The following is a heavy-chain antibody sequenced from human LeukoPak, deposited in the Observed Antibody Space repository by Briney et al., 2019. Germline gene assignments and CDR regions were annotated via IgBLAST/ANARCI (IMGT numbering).Heavy chain of an antibody. V-gene: IGHV3-23*01. CDR3: AKDSDYYGSGTFGYLFDY. J-gene: IGHJ4*02. CDR1: GFTFSSYA. CDR2: ISGSGGST. D-gene: IGHD3-10*01. Sequence: PGGSLRLSCAASGFTFSSYAMSWVRQAPGKGLEWVSAISGSGGSTYYADSVKGRFAISRDNSKNTLYLQMNSLRAEDTAVYYCAKDSDYYGSGTFGYLFDYWGQGTLVTVSS.